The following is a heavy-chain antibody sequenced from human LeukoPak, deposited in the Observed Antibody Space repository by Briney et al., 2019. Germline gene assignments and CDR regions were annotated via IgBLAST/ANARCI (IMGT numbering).Heavy chain of an antibody. Sequence: GGSLRLSCAASGFTFSSYGMHWVRQAPGKGLEWVAVIWYDGSNKYYAGSVKGRFTISRDNSKNTLYLQMNSLRAEDTAVYYCARALRDYYDSSGYYPDYWGQGTLVTVSS. J-gene: IGHJ4*02. CDR1: GFTFSSYG. CDR3: ARALRDYYDSSGYYPDY. D-gene: IGHD3-22*01. CDR2: IWYDGSNK. V-gene: IGHV3-33*01.